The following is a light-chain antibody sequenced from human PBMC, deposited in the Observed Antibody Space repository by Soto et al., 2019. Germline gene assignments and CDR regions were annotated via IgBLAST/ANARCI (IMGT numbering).Light chain of an antibody. CDR2: GAY. Sequence: EIVLTQSRCTLSLSPGERATLSCRASQSVTSSYLAWYQQKPGQAPSLLIYGAYSRATGIPDRFSGGGSGTDFTLTISRLEPEDFEVYYCQQYGSSQTFGQGTKVDIK. CDR1: QSVTSSY. J-gene: IGKJ1*01. CDR3: QQYGSSQT. V-gene: IGKV3-20*01.